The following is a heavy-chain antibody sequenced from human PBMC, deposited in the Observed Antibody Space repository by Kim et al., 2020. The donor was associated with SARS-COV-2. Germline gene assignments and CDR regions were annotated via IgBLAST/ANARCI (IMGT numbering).Heavy chain of an antibody. CDR3: ARGYSSGWYNSPPFDY. V-gene: IGHV4-34*01. CDR2: INHSGST. CDR1: GGSFSGYY. D-gene: IGHD6-19*01. Sequence: SETLSLTCAVYGGSFSGYYWSWIRQPPGKGLEWIGEINHSGSTNYNPSLKSRVTISVDTSKNQFSLKLSSVTAADTAVYYCARGYSSGWYNSPPFDYWGQGTLVTVSS. J-gene: IGHJ4*02.